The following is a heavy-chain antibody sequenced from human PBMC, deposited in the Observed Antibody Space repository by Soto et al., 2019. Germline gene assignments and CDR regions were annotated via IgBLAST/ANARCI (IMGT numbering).Heavy chain of an antibody. V-gene: IGHV1-58*01. CDR1: GFTFTSSA. CDR2: IVVGSGNT. Sequence: SVKVSCKASGFTFTSSAVQWVRQARGQRLEWIGWIVVGSGNTNYAQKFQERVTITRDMSTRTAYMELSSLRSEDTAVYYCAAAEYYDFWSENWFDPWGQGTLVTVSS. D-gene: IGHD3-3*01. J-gene: IGHJ5*02. CDR3: AAAEYYDFWSENWFDP.